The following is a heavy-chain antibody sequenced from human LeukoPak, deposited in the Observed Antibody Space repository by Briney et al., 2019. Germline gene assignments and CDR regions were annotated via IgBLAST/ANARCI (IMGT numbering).Heavy chain of an antibody. J-gene: IGHJ4*02. Sequence: RAGGSLRLSCAASQFTFNDYAMSWVRQAPGKGLEWVSGTNWHGGSTYYADSVKGRFTISRDNAKNSLYLQMNSLRAEDTALYHCARVGPLSGGQFYFDYWGQGTLVTVSS. CDR2: TNWHGGST. D-gene: IGHD5-24*01. CDR1: QFTFNDYA. CDR3: ARVGPLSGGQFYFDY. V-gene: IGHV3-20*01.